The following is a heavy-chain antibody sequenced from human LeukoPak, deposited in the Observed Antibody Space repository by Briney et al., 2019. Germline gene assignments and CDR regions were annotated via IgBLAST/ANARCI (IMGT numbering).Heavy chain of an antibody. V-gene: IGHV1-2*06. J-gene: IGHJ4*02. CDR2: INPNSGGT. D-gene: IGHD2-2*01. CDR3: ARDYCSSTSCLFDY. CDR1: GYTFTGYY. Sequence: ASVKVSCKASGYTFTGYYMHWVRQAPGQGLEWMGRINPNSGGTNYAQKFQGRVTMTRDTSISTAYMELSRLRSNDTAVYYCARDYCSSTSCLFDYWGQGTLVTVSS.